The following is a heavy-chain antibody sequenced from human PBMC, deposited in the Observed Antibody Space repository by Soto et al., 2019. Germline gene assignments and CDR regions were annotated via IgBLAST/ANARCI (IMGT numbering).Heavy chain of an antibody. Sequence: RASVKVSCKASGCTFSSYAISWVRQAPGQGLEWMGGIIPIFGTANYAQKFQGRVTITADESTSTAYMELSSMRPEYTAVYYCADRNYYYYGMDVWGQGTTVTVSS. CDR1: GCTFSSYA. J-gene: IGHJ6*02. V-gene: IGHV1-69*13. CDR2: IIPIFGTA. CDR3: ADRNYYYYGMDV.